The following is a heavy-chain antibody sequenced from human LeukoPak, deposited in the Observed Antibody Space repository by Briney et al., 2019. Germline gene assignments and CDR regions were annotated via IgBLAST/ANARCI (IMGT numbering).Heavy chain of an antibody. CDR3: AKNGPELCYFDF. V-gene: IGHV3-7*01. CDR2: INQDGSEK. J-gene: IGHJ4*02. CDR1: GFTFSNFW. D-gene: IGHD1-1*01. Sequence: PGGSLRLSCAASGFTFSNFWVSWVRQAPGVGLEWVANINQDGSEKYYVDSVKGRFTISRDNAKNSLYLQMNTLRAEDTAVYYCAKNGPELCYFDFWGQGTQVTVSS.